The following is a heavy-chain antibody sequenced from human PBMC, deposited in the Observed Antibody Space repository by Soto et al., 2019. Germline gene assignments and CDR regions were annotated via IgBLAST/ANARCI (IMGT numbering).Heavy chain of an antibody. V-gene: IGHV1-69*02. CDR3: ATRGGRIQLYRQAFYYYYMDV. Sequence: QVQLVQSGAEVKKPGSSVKVSCKASGGTFSSYTISWVRQAPGQGLEWMGRIIPILGIANYAQKFQGRVTITADKSTSTSYMELSSLRSEDTAVYYCATRGGRIQLYRQAFYYYYMDVWGKGTTVTVSS. D-gene: IGHD5-18*01. CDR1: GGTFSSYT. CDR2: IIPILGIA. J-gene: IGHJ6*03.